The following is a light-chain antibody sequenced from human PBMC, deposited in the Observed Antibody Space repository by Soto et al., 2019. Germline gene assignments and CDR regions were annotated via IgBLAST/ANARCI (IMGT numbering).Light chain of an antibody. CDR2: EVY. CDR3: CSYAGSFTWV. V-gene: IGLV2-11*01. J-gene: IGLJ3*02. CDR1: SGDVGGYNY. Sequence: QSALTQPRSVSGSPGQSVTISCTGTSGDVGGYNYVSWYQQYPGKAPKLMISEVYKRPSGVPDRFSGSKSGNTASLTISGLQAEDEADYYCCSYAGSFTWVFGGGTKVTVL.